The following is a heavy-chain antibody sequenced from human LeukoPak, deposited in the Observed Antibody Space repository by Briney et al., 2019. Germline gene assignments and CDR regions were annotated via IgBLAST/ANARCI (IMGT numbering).Heavy chain of an antibody. J-gene: IGHJ4*02. CDR3: ARGWFGQLLQDY. D-gene: IGHD3-10*01. CDR1: GYTFTGYD. V-gene: IGHV1-8*01. Sequence: APVKLSCKASGYTFTGYDINWVRQATGQGPEWMGWMNPNSGNTGYAQQFQGRVTMTRTTSTSTAYMELSSLRSDDTAVYYCARGWFGQLLQDYWGQGTLVTVSS. CDR2: MNPNSGNT.